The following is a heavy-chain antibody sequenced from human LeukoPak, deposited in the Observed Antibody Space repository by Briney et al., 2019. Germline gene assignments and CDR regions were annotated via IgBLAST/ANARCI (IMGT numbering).Heavy chain of an antibody. CDR2: ISSSSSYK. Sequence: GGSLRLSCAASGFTFSSYNMNWVRQAPGKGLEWVSSISSSSSYKYYADSVKGRFTISRDNPKNSLYLQMNSLRAEDTAVYYCARGEWDLLEYWGQGTLVTVSS. CDR1: GFTFSSYN. CDR3: ARGEWDLLEY. D-gene: IGHD1-26*01. J-gene: IGHJ4*02. V-gene: IGHV3-21*01.